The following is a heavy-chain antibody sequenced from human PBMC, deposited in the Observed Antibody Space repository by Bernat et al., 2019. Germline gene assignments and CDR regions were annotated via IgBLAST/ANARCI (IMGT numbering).Heavy chain of an antibody. V-gene: IGHV4-59*01. Sequence: QVQLQESGPGLVKPSETLSLTCTVSGGSISSYYWSWIRQPPGKGLEWIGYIYYSGSTNYNPSLKSRVTISVDTSKNQFSLKLSSVTAADTAVYYCAGYSGWPKYYFDYWGQGTLVTVSS. CDR2: IYYSGST. CDR1: GGSISSYY. D-gene: IGHD6-19*01. CDR3: AGYSGWPKYYFDY. J-gene: IGHJ4*02.